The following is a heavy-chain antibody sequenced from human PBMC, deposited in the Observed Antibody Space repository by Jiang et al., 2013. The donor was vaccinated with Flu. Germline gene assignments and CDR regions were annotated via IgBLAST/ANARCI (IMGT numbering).Heavy chain of an antibody. CDR3: AKEEVDWGELKGYFDY. D-gene: IGHD1-26*01. V-gene: IGHV3-23*01. CDR2: ISGSGGST. CDR1: GFTFSSYA. Sequence: EVQLLESGGGLVQPGGSLRLSCAASGFTFSSYAMSWVRQAPGKGLEWVSAISGSGGSTYYADSVKGRFTISRDNSKNTLYLQMNSLRAEDTAVYYCAKEEVDWGELKGYFDYWGQGTLVTVSS. J-gene: IGHJ4*02.